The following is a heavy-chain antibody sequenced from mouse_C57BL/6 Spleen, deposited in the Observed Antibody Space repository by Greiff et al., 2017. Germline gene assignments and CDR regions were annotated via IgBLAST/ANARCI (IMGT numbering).Heavy chain of an antibody. CDR3: ARAYYGSSDWYFDV. D-gene: IGHD1-1*01. CDR2: IDPDDGET. J-gene: IGHJ1*03. CDR1: GFNIKDYY. V-gene: IGHV14-2*01. Sequence: EVKLQQSGAELVKPGASVKLSCTASGFNIKDYYMHWVKQRTEQGLEWIGRIDPDDGETKYAPKFQGKSTITADTASNTAYLQLSRLTSEDTAVYDCARAYYGSSDWYFDVWGTGTTVTVSS.